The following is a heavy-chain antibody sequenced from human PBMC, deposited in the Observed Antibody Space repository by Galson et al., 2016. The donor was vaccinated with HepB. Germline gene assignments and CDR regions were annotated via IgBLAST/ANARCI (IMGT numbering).Heavy chain of an antibody. Sequence: SLRLSCAGSGFNFGDYAMHWVRQAPGKGLEWVSGISWNSGTIDYAGSVKGRFIVSRDNAENSLYLQMTSLRPDDTALYFCSKVFIWTETLTGYGFDSWGQGTMVTVSS. D-gene: IGHD3-9*01. V-gene: IGHV3-9*01. CDR2: ISWNSGTI. J-gene: IGHJ4*02. CDR3: SKVFIWTETLTGYGFDS. CDR1: GFNFGDYA.